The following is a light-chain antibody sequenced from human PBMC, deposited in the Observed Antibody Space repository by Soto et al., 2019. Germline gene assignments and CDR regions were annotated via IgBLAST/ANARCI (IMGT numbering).Light chain of an antibody. CDR3: LQRDSYPLS. V-gene: IGKV1-9*01. CDR1: QGISSY. J-gene: IGKJ4*01. CDR2: GAS. Sequence: IHLTQSPSSLSASVGDRVTITCRASQGISSYLAWYQQKPVKAPHLLIYGASTLQSGVPSRFSGSGSGRDFTLSISSLQPEDSATYYCLQRDSYPLSFGGGTKV.